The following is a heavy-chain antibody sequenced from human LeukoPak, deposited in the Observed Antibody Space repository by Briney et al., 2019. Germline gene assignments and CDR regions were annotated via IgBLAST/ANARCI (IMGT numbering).Heavy chain of an antibody. J-gene: IGHJ4*02. CDR1: GYTFTGYY. D-gene: IGHD3-10*01. CDR2: INPNSGGT. CDR3: ARERAITMVRGVMNDFDY. V-gene: IGHV1-2*02. Sequence: ASVKVSCKASGYTFTGYYTHWVRQAPGQGLEWMGWINPNSGGTNYAQKFQGRVTMTRDTSISTAYMELSRLRSDDTAVYYCARERAITMVRGVMNDFDYWGQGTLVTVSS.